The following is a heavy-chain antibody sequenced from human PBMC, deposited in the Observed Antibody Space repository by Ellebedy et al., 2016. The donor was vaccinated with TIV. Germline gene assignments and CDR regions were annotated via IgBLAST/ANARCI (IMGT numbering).Heavy chain of an antibody. D-gene: IGHD7-27*01. J-gene: IGHJ3*02. CDR3: ARDMAWGNERVNDALDI. CDR1: GFTFTPYA. V-gene: IGHV3-48*04. Sequence: GGSLRLSCAASGFTFTPYAMNWVRQAPGKGLEWIAYISGSSLTKYYADSVRGRFTTSRDNAKNSLHLQMSSLTVEDTALYYCARDMAWGNERVNDALDIWGQGTMVTVSP. CDR2: ISGSSLTK.